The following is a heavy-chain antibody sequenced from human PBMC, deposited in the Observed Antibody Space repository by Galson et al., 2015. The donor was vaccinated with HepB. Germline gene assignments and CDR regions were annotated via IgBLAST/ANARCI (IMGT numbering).Heavy chain of an antibody. CDR3: ARVGLTGKLYYYFDY. CDR1: GGTFGSYA. Sequence: SVKVSCKASGGTFGSYAIGWVRQAPGQRLEWMGGVFPFFNIINYAQKFQGRVTFTADESATTVYMELTSLRSEDTAVYYCARVGLTGKLYYYFDYWGQGTPVTVSS. V-gene: IGHV1-69*13. CDR2: VFPFFNII. J-gene: IGHJ4*02. D-gene: IGHD3-9*01.